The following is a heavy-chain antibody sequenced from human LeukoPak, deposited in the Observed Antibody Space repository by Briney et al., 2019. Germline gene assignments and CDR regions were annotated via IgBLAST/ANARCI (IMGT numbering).Heavy chain of an antibody. D-gene: IGHD3-10*01. Sequence: ASAKVSCKASGYTFTGYYMHWVRQAPGQGLEWMGWINPNSGGTNYAQKFQGRVTMTRDTSIATAYMELSGLRSDDTAVYYCAREGREFGPHKLAGFDYWGQGTLVTVSS. J-gene: IGHJ4*02. V-gene: IGHV1-2*02. CDR1: GYTFTGYY. CDR2: INPNSGGT. CDR3: AREGREFGPHKLAGFDY.